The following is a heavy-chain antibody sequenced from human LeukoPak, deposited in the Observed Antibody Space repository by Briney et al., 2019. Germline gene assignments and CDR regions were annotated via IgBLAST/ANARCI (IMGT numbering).Heavy chain of an antibody. CDR3: ASQIPAADMGSFDP. CDR2: IYYSGST. V-gene: IGHV4-59*01. CDR1: GGSISSYY. D-gene: IGHD2-2*01. J-gene: IGHJ5*02. Sequence: SETLSLTCTVSGGSISSYYWSWIRQPPGKGLKRIGYIYYSGSTNYNPSLKSRVTISVDTSKNQFSLKLSSVTAADTAVYYCASQIPAADMGSFDPWGQGTLVTVSS.